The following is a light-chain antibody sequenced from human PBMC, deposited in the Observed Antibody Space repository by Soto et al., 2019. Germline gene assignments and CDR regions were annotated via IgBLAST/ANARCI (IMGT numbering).Light chain of an antibody. Sequence: EIVLTQSPGTLSLSPGERATLSCRASQSVTSSYLAWYQQKLGQAPRLLTKDASSRATGIPDRFSGSGSGTDFTLTISRLEPEDFAIYYCQQYGSSPITFGQGTRLEIK. CDR1: QSVTSSY. CDR2: DAS. CDR3: QQYGSSPIT. V-gene: IGKV3-20*01. J-gene: IGKJ5*01.